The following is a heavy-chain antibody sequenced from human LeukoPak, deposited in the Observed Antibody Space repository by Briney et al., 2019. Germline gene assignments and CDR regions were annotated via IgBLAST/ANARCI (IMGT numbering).Heavy chain of an antibody. J-gene: IGHJ5*02. V-gene: IGHV4-59*01. CDR2: IYHRGST. D-gene: IGHD1-14*01. CDR1: GGSISGYY. Sequence: SETLSLTCTVFGGSISGYYWSWIRQPPGRGLEWIGYIYHRGSTHYNPSLKSRVTMSVDTSKNQFSLNLNSVTAADTAVYYCARDVPETYSDRWFDPWGQGTLVIVSS. CDR3: ARDVPETYSDRWFDP.